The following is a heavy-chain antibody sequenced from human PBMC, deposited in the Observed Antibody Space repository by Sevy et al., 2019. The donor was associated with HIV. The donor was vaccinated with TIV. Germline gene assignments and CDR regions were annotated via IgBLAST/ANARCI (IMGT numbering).Heavy chain of an antibody. CDR1: GFTFNNYA. J-gene: IGHJ4*02. Sequence: GGSLRLSCAASGFTFNNYALTWVRQAPGKGLESVSTISGSGDSIYYADSVKARFTVSRDDSKNTLYLQMNSLRAEDTAVYYCAKALSWLLPFDYWGRGTLVTVSS. V-gene: IGHV3-23*01. D-gene: IGHD2-15*01. CDR2: ISGSGDSI. CDR3: AKALSWLLPFDY.